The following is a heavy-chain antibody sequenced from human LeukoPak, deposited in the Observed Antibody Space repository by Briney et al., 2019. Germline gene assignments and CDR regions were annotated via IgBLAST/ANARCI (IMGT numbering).Heavy chain of an antibody. CDR1: TRSISSSSYY. CDR2: IYYSGST. V-gene: IGHV4-39*01. Sequence: KPSETLSLTCTLYTRSISSSSYYWGWIRQPPGKGLEWIGSIYYSGSTYYNPSLKSRVTISVDTSKNQFSLKLSSVTAADTAVYYCASKNPYDFWSGYLEDYWGQGTLVTVSS. CDR3: ASKNPYDFWSGYLEDY. J-gene: IGHJ4*02. D-gene: IGHD3-3*01.